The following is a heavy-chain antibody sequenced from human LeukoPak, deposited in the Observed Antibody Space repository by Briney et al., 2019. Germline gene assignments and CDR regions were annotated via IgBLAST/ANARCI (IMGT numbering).Heavy chain of an antibody. CDR3: ARDVAAGWPSIY. CDR1: GYTLTELS. V-gene: IGHV1-24*01. D-gene: IGHD2-15*01. Sequence: ASVKVSCKVSGYTLTELSMHWVRQAPGKGLEWMGGFDPEDGETIYAQKLQGRVTMTTDTSTSTAYMELRSLRSDDTAVYYCARDVAAGWPSIYWGQGTLVTVSS. CDR2: FDPEDGET. J-gene: IGHJ4*02.